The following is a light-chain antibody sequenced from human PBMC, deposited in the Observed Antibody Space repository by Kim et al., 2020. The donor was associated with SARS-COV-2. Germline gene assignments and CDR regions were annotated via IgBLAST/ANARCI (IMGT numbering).Light chain of an antibody. CDR1: QAIGND. CDR2: SAS. J-gene: IGKJ1*01. CDR3: LQDYVYPWT. V-gene: IGKV1-6*01. Sequence: AIQMTQSPSSLSASVGDRVTITCRASQAIGNDLGWYQQKAGKAPKLLIYSASSLQSGVPSRFSGSRSGTDFTLTISSLQPEDFATYYCLQDYVYPWTFGQGTKVDIK.